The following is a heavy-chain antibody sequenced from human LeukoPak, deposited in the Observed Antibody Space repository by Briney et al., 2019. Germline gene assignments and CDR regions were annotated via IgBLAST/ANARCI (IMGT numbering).Heavy chain of an antibody. CDR1: ADSISNSSYY. CDR2: IYYSGST. D-gene: IGHD4-17*01. J-gene: IGHJ4*01. CDR3: TRDYGDYHFDH. Sequence: SETLSLTCIVSADSISNSSYYWGWIRQPPGKGLEWIGNIYYSGSTYYNPYLKSRVTISVDTSKKQSSLKLRSVTAADTAVYYCTRDYGDYHFDHWGQGTLVTVSS. V-gene: IGHV4-39*07.